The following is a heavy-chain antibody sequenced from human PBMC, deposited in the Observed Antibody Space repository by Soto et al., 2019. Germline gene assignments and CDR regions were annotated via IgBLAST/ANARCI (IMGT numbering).Heavy chain of an antibody. Sequence: QIQLVQSGGEMKKSGAAVKVSCKASGYSVDRYGIRWVRQAPGQRPEWMGWISADNGDPRFSQKLQGRLTLTTDTSPNTAYRDLRSLSSDDTAVYYCERDRSYYYETSGYPFDYWGQGTQVTVSS. CDR2: ISADNGDP. D-gene: IGHD3-22*01. CDR3: ERDRSYYYETSGYPFDY. V-gene: IGHV1-18*01. J-gene: IGHJ4*02. CDR1: GYSVDRYG.